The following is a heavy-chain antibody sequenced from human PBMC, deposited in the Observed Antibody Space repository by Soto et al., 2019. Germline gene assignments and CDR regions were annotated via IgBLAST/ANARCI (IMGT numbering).Heavy chain of an antibody. D-gene: IGHD3-22*01. Sequence: NGYWQSAGDAMSRDPSGRGRTKQEQGLEWMGGIIPIFGTTKHAQKFQGRVTSTADESTSTVYMELSRLTSEDTALYYCSRNHYYNRSGYYYFDYWGQRTPVTGSS. CDR3: SRNHYYNRSGYYYFDY. V-gene: IGHV1-69*01. J-gene: IGHJ4*02. CDR1: GDAMSRDP. CDR2: IIPIFGTT.